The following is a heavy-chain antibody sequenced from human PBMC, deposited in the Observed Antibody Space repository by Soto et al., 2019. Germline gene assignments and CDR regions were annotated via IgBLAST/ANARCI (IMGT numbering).Heavy chain of an antibody. CDR2: IYYSGST. J-gene: IGHJ4*02. D-gene: IGHD4-17*01. Sequence: LSLTCTVSGGSISSYYWSWIRQPPGKGLEWIGYIYYSGSTNYNPSLKSRVTISVDTSKNQFSLKLSSVTAADTAVYYCARRYGDAVDFWGQGTLVTVSS. V-gene: IGHV4-59*01. CDR3: ARRYGDAVDF. CDR1: GGSISSYY.